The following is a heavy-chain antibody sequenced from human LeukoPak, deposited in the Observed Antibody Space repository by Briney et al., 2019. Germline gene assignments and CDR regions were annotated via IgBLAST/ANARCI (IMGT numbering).Heavy chain of an antibody. V-gene: IGHV4-30-4*01. CDR2: IYYSGST. Sequence: PSQTLSLTCTVSGGSISSGDYYWSWIRQPPGKGLEWIGYIYYSGSTYYNPSLKSRVTISVDTSKNQFSLKLSSVTAADTAVYYCARVKDYGSGSYFQFDYWGQGTLVTASS. CDR1: GGSISSGDYY. D-gene: IGHD3-10*01. J-gene: IGHJ4*02. CDR3: ARVKDYGSGSYFQFDY.